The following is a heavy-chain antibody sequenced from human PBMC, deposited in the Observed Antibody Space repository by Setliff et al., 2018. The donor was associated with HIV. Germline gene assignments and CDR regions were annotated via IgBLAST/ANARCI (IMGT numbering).Heavy chain of an antibody. J-gene: IGHJ3*02. Sequence: ASVKVSCKASGYTFTDFGINWVRQAPGQGLEWMGWISAYNGHTTHARKFQGRVTMTTDTSTNTAYMELRTLRSDDTAVYYCARGDYYDSGSYSPGGDVFDIWGQGTTVTVSS. CDR1: GYTFTDFG. CDR3: ARGDYYDSGSYSPGGDVFDI. V-gene: IGHV1-18*01. D-gene: IGHD3-22*01. CDR2: ISAYNGHT.